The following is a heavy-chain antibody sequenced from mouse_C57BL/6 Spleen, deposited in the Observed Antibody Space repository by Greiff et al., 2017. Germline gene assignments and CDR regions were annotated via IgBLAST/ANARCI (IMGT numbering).Heavy chain of an antibody. V-gene: IGHV3-6*01. Sequence: EVQLQESGPGLVKPSQSLSLTCSVTGYSITSGYYWNWIRQFPGNKLEWMGYISYDGSNNYNPSLKNRISITRDTSKNQFFLKLNSVTTEDPATYYCAREDSNYGFAYWGQGTLVTVSA. CDR2: ISYDGSN. CDR3: AREDSNYGFAY. D-gene: IGHD2-5*01. CDR1: GYSITSGYY. J-gene: IGHJ3*01.